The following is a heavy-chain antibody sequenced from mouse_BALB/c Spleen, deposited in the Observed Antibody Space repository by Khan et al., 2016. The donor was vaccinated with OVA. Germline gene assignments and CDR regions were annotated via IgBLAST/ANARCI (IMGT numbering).Heavy chain of an antibody. CDR1: GYSFTGYF. Sequence: VQLQQSGPELVRPGASVKISCKASGYSFTGYFMNWVMQSHGKSLEWIGRINPHIGETFYNQRFKDKATLTVDESSSTAHMELRSLASEDSAVYYCTRIYRSVFDYWGQGTPLTVSA. D-gene: IGHD1-1*01. CDR3: TRIYRSVFDY. J-gene: IGHJ2*01. CDR2: INPHIGET. V-gene: IGHV1-20*02.